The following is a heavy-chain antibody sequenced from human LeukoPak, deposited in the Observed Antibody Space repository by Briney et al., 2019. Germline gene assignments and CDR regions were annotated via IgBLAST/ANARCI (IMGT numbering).Heavy chain of an antibody. J-gene: IGHJ1*01. Sequence: PSETLSLTCTVSGGSISSSSYYWGWIRQPPGKGLEWIGSIYYSGSTYYNPSLKSRVTISVDTSKNQFSLKLSPVTAADTAVYYCERRQGSGSYYKEYFQHWGQGTLVTVSS. CDR1: GGSISSSSYY. D-gene: IGHD3-10*01. CDR2: IYYSGST. CDR3: ERRQGSGSYYKEYFQH. V-gene: IGHV4-39*01.